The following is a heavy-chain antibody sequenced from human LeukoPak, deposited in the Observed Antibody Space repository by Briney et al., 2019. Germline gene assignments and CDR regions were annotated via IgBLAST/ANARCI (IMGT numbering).Heavy chain of an antibody. J-gene: IGHJ4*02. CDR2: INPLFGTT. V-gene: IGHV1-69*05. CDR3: ARARTEVVPDALGI. CDR1: GGTFRTFA. Sequence: GASVKVSCKASGGTFRTFAVTWVRQAPGQGLEWMGRINPLFGTTDYAQKFQGTVTITTDESKNTAYLELNSLRRGETAVYYCARARTEVVPDALGIWGQGTLVTVSS. D-gene: IGHD2-2*01.